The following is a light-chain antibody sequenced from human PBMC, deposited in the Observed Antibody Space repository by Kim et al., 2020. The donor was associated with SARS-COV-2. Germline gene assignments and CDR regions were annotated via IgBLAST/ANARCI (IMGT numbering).Light chain of an antibody. CDR3: QQYNSYAYT. Sequence: SASVGNRVTITCRASQSSSSWLAWYQQKPGKAPKRLIYKASSLESGVPSRFSGSGSGTEFTLTISSLQPDDFATYYCQQYNSYAYTFGQGTKLEI. CDR2: KAS. J-gene: IGKJ2*01. V-gene: IGKV1-5*03. CDR1: QSSSSW.